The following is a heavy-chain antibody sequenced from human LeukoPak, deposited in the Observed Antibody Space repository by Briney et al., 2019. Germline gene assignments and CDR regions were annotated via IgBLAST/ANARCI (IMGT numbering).Heavy chain of an antibody. J-gene: IGHJ4*02. CDR1: GFTFSDYY. Sequence: PGGSLRLSCAASGFTFSDYYMSWIRQAPGKGLEWVSYISGSSTYTNYADSVKGRFTISRDNAKNSLFLQMNSLRAEDTAVYYCASGGFKQWLAYWGQGTLVTVSS. CDR3: ASGGFKQWLAY. D-gene: IGHD6-19*01. CDR2: ISGSSTYT. V-gene: IGHV3-11*06.